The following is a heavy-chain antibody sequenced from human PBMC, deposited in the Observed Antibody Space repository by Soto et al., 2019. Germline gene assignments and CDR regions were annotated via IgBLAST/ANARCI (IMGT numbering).Heavy chain of an antibody. Sequence: EVQLLESGGGLVQPGGSLRLSCAAFGFTFTNFGMNWVRQAPGKGLEWVSGIGGSGGDTYYADSVRGRFTISRDNSKNTLYLQMNSLRAEDTAVYFCTTTLGRGTTSSGGVYWGQGALVTVSS. CDR3: TTTLGRGTTSSGGVY. CDR2: IGGSGGDT. J-gene: IGHJ4*02. CDR1: GFTFTNFG. V-gene: IGHV3-23*01. D-gene: IGHD1-1*01.